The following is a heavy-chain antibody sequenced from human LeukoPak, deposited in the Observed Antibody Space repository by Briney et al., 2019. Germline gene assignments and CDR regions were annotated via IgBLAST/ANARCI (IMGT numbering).Heavy chain of an antibody. CDR2: IIPILGIA. Sequence: ASVKVSCKASGGTFSSYAISWVRQAPGQGLEWMGRIIPILGIANYAQKFQGRVTITADKSTSTAYMELSSLRSEDTAVYYCARGDYYGSGHYYYYGMDVWGQGTTVTVSS. CDR3: ARGDYYGSGHYYYYGMDV. V-gene: IGHV1-69*04. CDR1: GGTFSSYA. D-gene: IGHD3-10*01. J-gene: IGHJ6*02.